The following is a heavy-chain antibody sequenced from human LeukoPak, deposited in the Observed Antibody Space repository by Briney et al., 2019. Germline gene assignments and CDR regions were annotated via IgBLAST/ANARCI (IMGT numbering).Heavy chain of an antibody. CDR1: GYTFTSFG. CDR3: ARKPVLMVYAIPYYYYGMDV. CDR2: ISAYNGNT. Sequence: ASVGVSCKASGYTFTSFGITWVRQAPGQGLEWMGWISAYNGNTNYAQKLQGRVTMTTDTSTSTAYMELRSLRSEDTAVYYCARKPVLMVYAIPYYYYGMDVWGQGTTVTVSS. V-gene: IGHV1-18*01. J-gene: IGHJ6*02. D-gene: IGHD2-8*01.